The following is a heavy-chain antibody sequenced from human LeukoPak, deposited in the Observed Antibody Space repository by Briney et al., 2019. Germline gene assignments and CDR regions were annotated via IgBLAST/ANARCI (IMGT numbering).Heavy chain of an antibody. Sequence: SVKVSCKASGGTFSSYAISWVRQAPGQGLEWMGGIIPMIGTVNYAQKFQGRVTITADKSTSTAYMELSSLRSEDTAVYYCARDRDSSSWHDYSGPGTLVTVSS. CDR3: ARDRDSSSWHDY. CDR1: GGTFSSYA. D-gene: IGHD6-13*01. CDR2: IIPMIGTV. J-gene: IGHJ4*01. V-gene: IGHV1-69*06.